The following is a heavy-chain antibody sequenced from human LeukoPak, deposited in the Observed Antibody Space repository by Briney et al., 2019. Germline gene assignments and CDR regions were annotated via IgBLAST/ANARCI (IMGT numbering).Heavy chain of an antibody. Sequence: GASVKVSCKASGYTFTGYYMHWVRQAPGQGLEWMGWINPNSGGTNYAQKFQGRVTMTRDTSISTAYMELSRLRSDDTAVYYCARDGGDCSSTSCYTALDPWGQGTPVTVSS. CDR3: ARDGGDCSSTSCYTALDP. CDR1: GYTFTGYY. V-gene: IGHV1-2*02. CDR2: INPNSGGT. J-gene: IGHJ5*02. D-gene: IGHD2-2*02.